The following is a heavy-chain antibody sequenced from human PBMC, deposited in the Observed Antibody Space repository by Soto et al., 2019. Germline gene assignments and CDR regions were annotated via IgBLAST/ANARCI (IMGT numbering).Heavy chain of an antibody. CDR1: GYTFTSYY. Sequence: ASVKVSCKASGYTFTSYYMHWVRQAPGQGLEWMGIINPSGGSTSYAQKFQGRVTMTRDTSTSTVYMELSSLRSEDTAVYYCARVGHYDFWRGYYPDYFDYWGQGTLVTVSS. V-gene: IGHV1-46*01. D-gene: IGHD3-3*01. J-gene: IGHJ4*02. CDR2: INPSGGST. CDR3: ARVGHYDFWRGYYPDYFDY.